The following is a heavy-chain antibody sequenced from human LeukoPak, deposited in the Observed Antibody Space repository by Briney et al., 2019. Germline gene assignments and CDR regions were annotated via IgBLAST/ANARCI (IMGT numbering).Heavy chain of an antibody. CDR3: ARGGSYYGDY. J-gene: IGHJ4*02. Sequence: ASVKVSCKASGYTFTGFNMHWVRQAPGQGLEWMGWINPTSGGANYAQKFQGRVTMATDTSISTAYMDLSRLRSDDTAVYYCARGGSYYGDYWGQGTLVTVSS. V-gene: IGHV1-2*02. CDR1: GYTFTGFN. CDR2: INPTSGGA. D-gene: IGHD1-26*01.